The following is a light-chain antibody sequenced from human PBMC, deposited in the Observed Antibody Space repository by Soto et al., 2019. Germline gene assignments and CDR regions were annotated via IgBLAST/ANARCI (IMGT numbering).Light chain of an antibody. J-gene: IGKJ4*01. CDR2: GAS. CDR1: QSISIN. Sequence: ETVVTQSPGSLSLSRGHRGTLSCRASQSISINLAWYQHKPGQAPRLLIHGASTRAAGVPARISGSGSGTEFTLTISSLQSEDFAVYYCQQYDRWPVTFGGGTKVDIK. CDR3: QQYDRWPVT. V-gene: IGKV3D-15*01.